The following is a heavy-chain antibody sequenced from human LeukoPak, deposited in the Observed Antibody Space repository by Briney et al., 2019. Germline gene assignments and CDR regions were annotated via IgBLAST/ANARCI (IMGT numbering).Heavy chain of an antibody. V-gene: IGHV4-30-2*01. D-gene: IGHD1-26*01. CDR3: ARDGGGSNPTDI. CDR1: GGSISSGGYS. J-gene: IGHJ3*02. Sequence: SETLSLTCPVSGGSISSGGYSWSWIRQPPGKGLEWIGYIYHSGSTYYNPTLKSRVTISVDTSKNQFSLELSSVTAADTAVYYCARDGGGSNPTDIWGQGTMVTVSS. CDR2: IYHSGST.